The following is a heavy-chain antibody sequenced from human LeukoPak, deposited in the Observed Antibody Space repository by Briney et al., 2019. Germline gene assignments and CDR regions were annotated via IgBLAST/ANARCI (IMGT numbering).Heavy chain of an antibody. V-gene: IGHV3-48*03. CDR2: ISSSGSTI. CDR3: ARDNYYGSGSYHWFDP. D-gene: IGHD3-10*01. CDR1: GFTFSSYE. Sequence: GGSLRLSCAASGFTFSSYEMNWVRQAPGKGLEWVSYISSSGSTIYYADSVKGRFTISRDDAKNSLYLQMNSLRAEDTAVYYCARDNYYGSGSYHWFDPWGQGTLVTVSS. J-gene: IGHJ5*02.